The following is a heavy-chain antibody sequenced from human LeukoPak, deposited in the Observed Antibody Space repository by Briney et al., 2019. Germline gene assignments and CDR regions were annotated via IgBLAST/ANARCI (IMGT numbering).Heavy chain of an antibody. Sequence: AETLSLTCAVYGGSFSGYYWSWIGQPPGKGLEWIGEINHSGSTNYNPSLKSRVTISVDTSKNQFSLKLSSVTAADTAVYYCARGSSSWSETYYYYYYYMDVWGKGTTVTVSS. J-gene: IGHJ6*03. CDR3: ARGSSSWSETYYYYYYYMDV. D-gene: IGHD6-13*01. V-gene: IGHV4-34*01. CDR1: GGSFSGYY. CDR2: INHSGST.